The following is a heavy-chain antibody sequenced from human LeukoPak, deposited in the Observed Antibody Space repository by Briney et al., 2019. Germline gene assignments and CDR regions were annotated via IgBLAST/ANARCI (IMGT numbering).Heavy chain of an antibody. Sequence: GGSLRLSCVASGFTFSSYAMHWVRQAPGKGLEWVAVISYDGSNKYYADSVKGRFTISRDNSKNTLYLQMNSLRAEDTAVYYCAKDQIKWGSSWFDAFDIWGQGTMVTVSS. CDR3: AKDQIKWGSSWFDAFDI. J-gene: IGHJ3*02. D-gene: IGHD6-13*01. CDR2: ISYDGSNK. CDR1: GFTFSSYA. V-gene: IGHV3-30-3*01.